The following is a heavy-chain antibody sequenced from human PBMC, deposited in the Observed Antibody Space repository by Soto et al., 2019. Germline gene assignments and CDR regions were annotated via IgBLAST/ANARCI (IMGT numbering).Heavy chain of an antibody. CDR3: AKDGDGDIVLMVYAYFDY. J-gene: IGHJ4*02. Sequence: EVQLLESGGGLVQPGGSLRLSCAASGFTFSSYAMSWVHQAPGKGLEWVSAISGSGGSTYYADSVKGRFTISRDNSKNTLYLQMNSLRAEDTAVYYCAKDGDGDIVLMVYAYFDYWGQGTLVTVSS. D-gene: IGHD2-8*01. V-gene: IGHV3-23*01. CDR2: ISGSGGST. CDR1: GFTFSSYA.